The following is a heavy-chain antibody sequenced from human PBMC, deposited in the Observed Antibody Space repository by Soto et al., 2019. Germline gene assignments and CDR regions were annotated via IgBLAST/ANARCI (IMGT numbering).Heavy chain of an antibody. J-gene: IGHJ4*02. D-gene: IGHD2-8*01. Sequence: SVKVSCKASGGTFSSYAISWVRQAPGQGLEWMGGIIPIFGTANYAQKFQGRVTITADESTSTAYMELSSLRSEDTAVYYCASRYCTNGVCYLPYYFDYWGQGTLVTVSS. CDR3: ASRYCTNGVCYLPYYFDY. CDR2: IIPIFGTA. V-gene: IGHV1-69*13. CDR1: GGTFSSYA.